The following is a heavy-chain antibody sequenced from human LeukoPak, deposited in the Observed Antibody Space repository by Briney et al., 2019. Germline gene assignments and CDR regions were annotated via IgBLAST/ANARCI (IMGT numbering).Heavy chain of an antibody. CDR3: AKEGPVPAARSYYYYGMDV. CDR2: ISSSSTYI. J-gene: IGHJ6*02. Sequence: GGSLRLSCAVSGFTFSSYTMNWVRQAPEKGLEWVSTISSSSTYIYYADSVKGRFTISRDNAKNSLYLQMNSLRAEDTAVYYCAKEGPVPAARSYYYYGMDVWGQGTTVTVSS. V-gene: IGHV3-21*01. CDR1: GFTFSSYT. D-gene: IGHD2-2*01.